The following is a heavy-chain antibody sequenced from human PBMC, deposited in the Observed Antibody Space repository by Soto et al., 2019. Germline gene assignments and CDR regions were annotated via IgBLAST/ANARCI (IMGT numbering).Heavy chain of an antibody. CDR3: ARVAPDRPLDM. J-gene: IGHJ3*02. Sequence: ASVKVSCKASGYTFTIYYMHWVRQAPGQGLEWMGIINPSGGSTSYAQKFQGRVTMTRDTSTSTVYMELSSLRSEDTAVYYCARVAPDRPLDMWGQGTMVTVSS. CDR1: GYTFTIYY. CDR2: INPSGGST. V-gene: IGHV1-46*01.